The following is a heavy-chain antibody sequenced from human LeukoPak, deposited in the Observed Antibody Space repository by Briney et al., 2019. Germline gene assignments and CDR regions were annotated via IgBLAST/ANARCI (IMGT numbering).Heavy chain of an antibody. J-gene: IGHJ4*02. CDR2: INPSGGST. D-gene: IGHD2-15*01. CDR3: ARDQFCSGGSCYLFDY. Sequence: GASVTVSCKASGYTFTSYYMHWVRQAPGQGLEWMGIINPSGGSTSYAQKFQGRVTITRDTSTSTVYMELSSLRSEDTAVYYCARDQFCSGGSCYLFDYWGQGTLVTVSS. V-gene: IGHV1-46*01. CDR1: GYTFTSYY.